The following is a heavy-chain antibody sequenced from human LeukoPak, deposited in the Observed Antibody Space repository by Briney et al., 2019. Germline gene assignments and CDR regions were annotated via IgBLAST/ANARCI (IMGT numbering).Heavy chain of an antibody. D-gene: IGHD3-22*01. CDR2: INHSGST. CDR1: GGSFSGYY. V-gene: IGHV4-34*01. J-gene: IGHJ4*02. Sequence: SETLSLTCAVYGGSFSGYYWSWIRQPPGKGLEWIGEINHSGSTNYNPSLKSRVTISVDTSKNQFSLKLSSVTAADTAVYCCARGKYYYDSSGSKRGSYFDYWGQGTLVTLSS. CDR3: ARGKYYYDSSGSKRGSYFDY.